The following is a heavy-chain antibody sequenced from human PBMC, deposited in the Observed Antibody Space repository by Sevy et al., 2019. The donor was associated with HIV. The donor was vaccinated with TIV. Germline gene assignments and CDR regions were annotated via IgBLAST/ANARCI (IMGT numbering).Heavy chain of an antibody. CDR1: GFTFSSYA. Sequence: GSLRLSCAASGFTFSSYAMHWVRQAPGKGLEWVAVISYDGNNKYPDSVKGRFTISRDNSKNTLYLQMNSMRAEDTAVYYCARDGSSGGLFLKDYYYFGMDVWGQGTTVTVSS. CDR2: ISYDGNNK. D-gene: IGHD3-16*01. J-gene: IGHJ6*02. V-gene: IGHV3-30*03. CDR3: ARDGSSGGLFLKDYYYFGMDV.